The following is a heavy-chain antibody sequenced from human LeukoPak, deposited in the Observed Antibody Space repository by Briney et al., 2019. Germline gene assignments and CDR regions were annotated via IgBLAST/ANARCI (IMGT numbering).Heavy chain of an antibody. CDR2: ISGSGGST. CDR1: GFTFSSYA. V-gene: IGHV3-23*01. CDR3: AKDINWGVFYYFDY. D-gene: IGHD3-16*01. Sequence: QAGGSLRLSCAASGFTFSSYAMSWVRQAPGKGLEWVSAISGSGGSTYYADSVKGRFTISRDNSKNTLYLQMNSLRAEDTAVYYCAKDINWGVFYYFDYWGQGTLVTVSS. J-gene: IGHJ4*02.